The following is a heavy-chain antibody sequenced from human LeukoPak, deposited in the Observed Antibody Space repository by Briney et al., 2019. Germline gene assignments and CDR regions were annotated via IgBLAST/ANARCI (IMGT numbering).Heavy chain of an antibody. Sequence: GGSPRLSCAASGFTFSTYWMSWVRQAPGKGLEWVANIKQDGSEKYYLDSVKGRFTISRDNAKNSLYLQMNSLRAEDTAVYYCAREYPDPTYYDFWSGYYHSWFDPWGQGTLVTVSS. CDR1: GFTFSTYW. CDR2: IKQDGSEK. D-gene: IGHD3-3*01. V-gene: IGHV3-7*01. J-gene: IGHJ5*02. CDR3: AREYPDPTYYDFWSGYYHSWFDP.